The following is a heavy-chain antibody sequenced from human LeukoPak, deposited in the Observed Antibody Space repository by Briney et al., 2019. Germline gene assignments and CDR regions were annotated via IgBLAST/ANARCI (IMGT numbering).Heavy chain of an antibody. J-gene: IGHJ4*02. CDR2: IDPSDSYT. Sequence: GASLKISCKGSGYSFTSYWISWVRQMPGKGLEWIGRIDPSDSYTNYSPSFQGHVTISADKSISTAYLQWSSLKASDTAMYYCARRIAVAGDVFDYWGQGTLVTVSS. V-gene: IGHV5-10-1*01. D-gene: IGHD6-19*01. CDR1: GYSFTSYW. CDR3: ARRIAVAGDVFDY.